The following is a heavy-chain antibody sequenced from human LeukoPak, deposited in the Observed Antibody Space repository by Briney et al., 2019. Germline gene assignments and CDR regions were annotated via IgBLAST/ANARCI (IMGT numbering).Heavy chain of an antibody. CDR2: ISSSSSYI. V-gene: IGHV3-21*01. CDR1: GFTLSSYS. D-gene: IGHD3-9*01. CDR3: ARGYYDIVTGYYRELDY. Sequence: GGSLRLSCAASGFTLSSYSMNWVRQAPGKGLEWVSSISSSSSYIYYADSVKGRFTISRDNAKNSLYLQMNSLRAEDTAVYYCARGYYDIVTGYYRELDYWGQGTLVTVSS. J-gene: IGHJ4*02.